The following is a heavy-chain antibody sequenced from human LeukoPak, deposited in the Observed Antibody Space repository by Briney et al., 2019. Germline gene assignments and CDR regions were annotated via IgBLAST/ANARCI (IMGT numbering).Heavy chain of an antibody. D-gene: IGHD3-22*01. CDR1: GFTFSSYE. CDR3: ARAPPPTYDSSGYYLDY. J-gene: IGHJ4*02. CDR2: ISSSGNTI. Sequence: GGSLRLSCAASGFTFSSYEMNWVRQAPGKGLEWVSYISSSGNTIYYADSVKGRFTISRDNAKNSLYLQMNSLRAEDTAVYYCARAPPPTYDSSGYYLDYWGQGTLVTVSS. V-gene: IGHV3-48*03.